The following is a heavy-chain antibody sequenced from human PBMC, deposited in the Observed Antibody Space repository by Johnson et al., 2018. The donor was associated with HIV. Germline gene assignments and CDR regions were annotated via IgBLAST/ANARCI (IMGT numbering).Heavy chain of an antibody. CDR2: ISWNSGST. CDR3: VKEFALYSSGYGGDAFDI. Sequence: VQLVESGGGVVQPGRSLRLSCAASGFTFDDYAMHWVRQAPGKGLEWVSGISWNSGSTGYADSVKGRFTISRDNSKNTLYLQMNSLRAEDTAVYYCVKEFALYSSGYGGDAFDIWGQGTMVTVSS. J-gene: IGHJ3*02. D-gene: IGHD6-19*01. V-gene: IGHV3-9*01. CDR1: GFTFDDYA.